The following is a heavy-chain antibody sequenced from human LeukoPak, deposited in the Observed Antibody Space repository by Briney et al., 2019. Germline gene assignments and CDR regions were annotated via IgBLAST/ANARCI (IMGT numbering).Heavy chain of an antibody. CDR3: PRDLREDPYYFDY. CDR2: IYYDGST. Sequence: PSETLSLTCTVSGGSISSHYWSWIRQPPGKGLEWIVYIYYDGSTKYNPSLKSRVNISVETSKNQFSLKLSSVTAAYTAVYYCPRDLREDPYYFDYWGQGTLVTVSS. CDR1: GGSISSHY. V-gene: IGHV4-59*11. D-gene: IGHD5/OR15-5a*01. J-gene: IGHJ4*02.